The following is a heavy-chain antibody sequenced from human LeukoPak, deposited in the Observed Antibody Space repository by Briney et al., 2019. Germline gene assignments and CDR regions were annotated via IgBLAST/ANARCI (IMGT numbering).Heavy chain of an antibody. J-gene: IGHJ4*02. CDR1: GFTLSSSA. CDR2: MTEGGAT. D-gene: IGHD3-22*01. Sequence: GGSLRLSCAASGFTLSSSAMSWDRQAPGKGLEWVSVMTEGGATYYADSVRGRFIISRDNSKNMVYLQMNSLRVEDTAVYYCAKLLPDWGQGTLVTVSS. CDR3: AKLLPD. V-gene: IGHV3-23*01.